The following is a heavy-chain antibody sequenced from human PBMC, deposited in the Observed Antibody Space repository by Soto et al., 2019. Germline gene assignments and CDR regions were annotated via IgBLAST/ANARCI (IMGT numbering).Heavy chain of an antibody. CDR1: GDSIRSGDYY. CDR3: ARDLGYCVSTSCYTWFDP. D-gene: IGHD2-2*02. V-gene: IGHV4-30-4*01. CDR2: IYYTGST. Sequence: VQLQESGPRLVKPSQTLSLTCTVSGDSIRSGDYYWSWIRQPPGKGLEWIGYIYYTGSTYYNPSLRRRISISIDPSKNQFSLNLSSVTAADTAVYYCARDLGYCVSTSCYTWFDPWGQGTLVTVSS. J-gene: IGHJ5*02.